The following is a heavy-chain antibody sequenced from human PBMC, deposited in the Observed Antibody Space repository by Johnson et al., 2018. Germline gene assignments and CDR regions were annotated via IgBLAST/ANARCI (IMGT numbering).Heavy chain of an antibody. V-gene: IGHV4-59*01. Sequence: QVQLQESGPGLVKPSETLSLTCAVSGDSINTYYWTWIRQSPGKGLQWIGYIYYNGSTNYSPALKGRIAISIDTSMKHFSLQLTSVTPADTAVYYCARGWSYCRGDCSPLFDLWGQGTPVTVSS. CDR3: ARGWSYCRGDCSPLFDL. D-gene: IGHD2-21*02. CDR2: IYYNGST. CDR1: GDSINTYY. J-gene: IGHJ5*02.